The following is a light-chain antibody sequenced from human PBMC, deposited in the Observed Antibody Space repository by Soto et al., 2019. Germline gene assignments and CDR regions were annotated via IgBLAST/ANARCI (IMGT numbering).Light chain of an antibody. J-gene: IGKJ1*01. V-gene: IGKV1-39*01. CDR1: QGISSY. Sequence: DIQLTQSASSLSASFGDRVTTTWGASQGISSYFNWYQQKPGKAPKLLIYAASNLQSGVPSRFSGSAYGTDFNLTISSLQTEDFATYYCQQSYSMPGTFGQGTKVDIK. CDR3: QQSYSMPGT. CDR2: AAS.